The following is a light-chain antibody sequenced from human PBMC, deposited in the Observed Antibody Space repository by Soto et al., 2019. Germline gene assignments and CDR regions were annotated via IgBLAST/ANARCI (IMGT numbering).Light chain of an antibody. CDR3: QSYDSSNEDVV. CDR1: SGSITSNY. Sequence: NFMLTQPHSVSESPGKTVTISCTRSSGSITSNYVQWYQQRPGSGPTTVIYEDNQIPSGVPDRFSCSIDSSSNSASLTISGVKTEDEADYYCQSYDSSNEDVVFGGGTKLTVL. J-gene: IGLJ2*01. V-gene: IGLV6-57*03. CDR2: EDN.